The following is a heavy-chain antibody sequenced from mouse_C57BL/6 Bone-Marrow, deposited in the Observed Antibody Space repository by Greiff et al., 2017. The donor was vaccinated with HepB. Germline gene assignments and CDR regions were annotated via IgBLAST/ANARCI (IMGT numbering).Heavy chain of an antibody. J-gene: IGHJ4*01. CDR3: APYYYGSSYAMDY. D-gene: IGHD1-1*01. Sequence: VQRVESGAELARPGASVKLSCKASGYTFTSYGISWVKQSTGQGLEWIGEIYPRSGNTYYNEKFKGKATLTADKSSSTAYMELRSLTSEDSAVYFCAPYYYGSSYAMDYWGQGTSVTVSS. CDR2: IYPRSGNT. V-gene: IGHV1-81*01. CDR1: GYTFTSYG.